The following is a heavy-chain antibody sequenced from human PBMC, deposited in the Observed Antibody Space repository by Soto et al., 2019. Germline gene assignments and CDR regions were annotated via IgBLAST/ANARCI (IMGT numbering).Heavy chain of an antibody. V-gene: IGHV4-39*01. CDR3: ARIYGGYYFDY. Sequence: QLQLQESGPGLVKPSETLSLTCTVSGASISSSSYYWGWIRQPPGKGLEWIGTIYYSGSTYYNPSLKGRVTISVDTSKNQFSLKLRSVTAADTAVYYCARIYGGYYFDYWGQGTLVTVSS. CDR2: IYYSGST. CDR1: GASISSSSYY. J-gene: IGHJ4*02. D-gene: IGHD4-17*01.